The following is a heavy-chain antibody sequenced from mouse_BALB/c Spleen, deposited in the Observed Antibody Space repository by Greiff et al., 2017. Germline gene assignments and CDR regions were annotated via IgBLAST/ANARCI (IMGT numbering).Heavy chain of an antibody. J-gene: IGHJ4*01. V-gene: IGHV5-4*02. CDR1: GFTFSDYY. D-gene: IGHD4-1*01. Sequence: EVKLMESGGGLVKPGGSLKLSCAASGFTFSDYYMYWVRQTPEKRLEWVATISDGGSYTYYPDSVKGRFTISRDNAKNNLYLQMSSLKSEDTAMYYCARGLGGAMDYWGQGTSVTVSS. CDR2: ISDGGSYT. CDR3: ARGLGGAMDY.